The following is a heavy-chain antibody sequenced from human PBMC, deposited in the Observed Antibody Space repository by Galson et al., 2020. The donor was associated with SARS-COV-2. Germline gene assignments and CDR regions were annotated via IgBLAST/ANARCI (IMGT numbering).Heavy chain of an antibody. CDR2: TSYDGTSH. CDR3: ARAASGSDYNAVGP. CDR1: GFTFTIFT. D-gene: IGHD1-26*01. J-gene: IGHJ5*02. Sequence: GGSLRLSCAASGFTFTIFTLHWVRQAPGKGLEWVAVTSYDGTSHYYTDSVNGRFTISRDNSKNMLFLQMNSLRVEDTAIYYCARAASGSDYNAVGPWGQGTMVTVSS. V-gene: IGHV3-30*10.